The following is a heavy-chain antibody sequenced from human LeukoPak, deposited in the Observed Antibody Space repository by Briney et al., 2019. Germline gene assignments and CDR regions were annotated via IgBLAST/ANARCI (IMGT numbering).Heavy chain of an antibody. Sequence: GESLKISCKTSGYSFTTHWIGWVRQMPGKGLEWMGIIYPADSDTTYSPSFQGQATISADKSISTAYLQWSSLKASDTAMYYCARKYTSGWPNWGQGTLVTVSS. CDR2: IYPADSDT. J-gene: IGHJ4*02. D-gene: IGHD6-19*01. CDR1: GYSFTTHW. CDR3: ARKYTSGWPN. V-gene: IGHV5-51*01.